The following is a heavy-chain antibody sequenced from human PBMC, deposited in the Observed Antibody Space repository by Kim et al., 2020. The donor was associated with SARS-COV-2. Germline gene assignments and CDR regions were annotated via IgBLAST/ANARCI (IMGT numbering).Heavy chain of an antibody. Sequence: GYAHEFQGRVTLTRNTSISTAYMELSSLRSEDTAVYYCARADILTGNGMDVWGQGTTVTVSS. CDR3: ARADILTGNGMDV. J-gene: IGHJ6*02. V-gene: IGHV1-8*01. D-gene: IGHD3-9*01.